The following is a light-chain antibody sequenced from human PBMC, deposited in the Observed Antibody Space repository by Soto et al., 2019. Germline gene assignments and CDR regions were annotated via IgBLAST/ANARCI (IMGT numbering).Light chain of an antibody. CDR2: DVI. J-gene: IGLJ1*01. CDR3: SSFTSSTTYG. Sequence: HSALTQTSSVSGSPGQSITISWTGTRSDVGGYKHISWYQQHPGKAPKLMIYDVINRPSGVSNRFSGSKSGNTASLTISGLQAEDEADYYCSSFTSSTTYGFGTGTKVTVL. CDR1: RSDVGGYKH. V-gene: IGLV2-14*01.